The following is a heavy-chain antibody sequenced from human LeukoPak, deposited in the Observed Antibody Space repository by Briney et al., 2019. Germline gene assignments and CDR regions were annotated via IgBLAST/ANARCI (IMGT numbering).Heavy chain of an antibody. CDR3: ARDPPGYYGSGRH. Sequence: SVKVSCKASGGTFSSYAISWVRQAPGQGLEWMGGIIPIFGTANYAQKFQGRVTITADESTSTAYTELSSLRSEDTAVYYCARDPPGYYGSGRHWGQGTLVTVSS. J-gene: IGHJ4*02. D-gene: IGHD3-10*01. CDR1: GGTFSSYA. V-gene: IGHV1-69*13. CDR2: IIPIFGTA.